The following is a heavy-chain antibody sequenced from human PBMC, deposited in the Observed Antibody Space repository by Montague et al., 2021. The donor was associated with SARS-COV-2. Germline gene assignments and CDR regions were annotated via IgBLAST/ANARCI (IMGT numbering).Heavy chain of an antibody. CDR2: ISYDGSNK. J-gene: IGHJ4*02. CDR1: GFTFSSYA. Sequence: SLRLSCAAPGFTFSSYAMHWVRQAPGKGLEWVAVISYDGSNKHYADSVKGRFTISGDNSKNTLYLQMNSLRAEETAVYYCAREDYGDYGFDYWGQGTLVTVSS. D-gene: IGHD4-17*01. V-gene: IGHV3-30-3*01. CDR3: AREDYGDYGFDY.